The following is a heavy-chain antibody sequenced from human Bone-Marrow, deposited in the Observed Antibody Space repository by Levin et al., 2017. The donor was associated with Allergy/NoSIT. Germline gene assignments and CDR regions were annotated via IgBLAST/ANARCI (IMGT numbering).Heavy chain of an antibody. CDR1: GGSISSSSNY. D-gene: IGHD3-16*01. V-gene: IGHV4-39*07. Sequence: SETLSLTCTVSGGSISSSSNYWGWIRQPPGKGLEWIGSVYYSGSTYYNPSLKSRVTISADTSKNQFSLKLSSVTAADTAVYYCARDLGLRFGAYYPYNWFDPWGQGALVTVSS. J-gene: IGHJ5*02. CDR2: VYYSGST. CDR3: ARDLGLRFGAYYPYNWFDP.